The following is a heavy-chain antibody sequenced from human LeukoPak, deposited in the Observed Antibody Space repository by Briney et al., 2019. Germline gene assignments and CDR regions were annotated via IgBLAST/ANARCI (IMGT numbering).Heavy chain of an antibody. V-gene: IGHV3-11*01. J-gene: IGHJ4*02. Sequence: GRSLRLSCAASGFTFSDYYMSWIRQAPGKGLEWLSYISGSGSTTYYADSVRGRFTISRDNSQSSLYLQMNSLRTEDTAVYYCAKRRDYFDHWGQGVLVTVSS. CDR3: AKRRDYFDH. CDR1: GFTFSDYY. CDR2: ISGSGSTT.